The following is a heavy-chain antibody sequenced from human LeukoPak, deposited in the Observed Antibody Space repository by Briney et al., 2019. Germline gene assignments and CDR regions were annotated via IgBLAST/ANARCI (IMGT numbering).Heavy chain of an antibody. J-gene: IGHJ4*02. Sequence: PGGSLRLSCAASGFTFDDYAMHWVRQAPEEGLEWGSGISWNSGSIGYADSVKGRFTISRDNAKNSLYLQMNSLRAEDTALYYCAKDIASVGIAVAVFDYWGQGTLVTVSS. CDR3: AKDIASVGIAVAVFDY. V-gene: IGHV3-9*01. CDR2: ISWNSGSI. D-gene: IGHD6-19*01. CDR1: GFTFDDYA.